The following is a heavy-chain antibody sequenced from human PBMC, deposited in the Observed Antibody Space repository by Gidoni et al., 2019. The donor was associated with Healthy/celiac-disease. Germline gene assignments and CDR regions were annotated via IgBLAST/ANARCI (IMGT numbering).Heavy chain of an antibody. D-gene: IGHD3-22*01. CDR1: GFTFSSYG. CDR2: IWYDGSNK. Sequence: QPGRSLRLSCAASGFTFSSYGMHWVRQAPGKGLEWVAVIWYDGSNKYYADSVKGRFTIFRDDSKNTLYLQMNSLRAEDTAVYYCARDRGITMIWYYFDYWGQGTLVTVSS. CDR3: ARDRGITMIWYYFDY. J-gene: IGHJ4*02. V-gene: IGHV3-33*01.